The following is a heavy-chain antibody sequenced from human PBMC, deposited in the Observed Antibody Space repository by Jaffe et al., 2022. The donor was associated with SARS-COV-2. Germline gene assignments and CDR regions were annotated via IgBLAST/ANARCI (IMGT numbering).Heavy chain of an antibody. D-gene: IGHD3-9*01. CDR2: IKRISDGGPT. J-gene: IGHJ4*02. V-gene: IGHV3-15*02. CDR3: TAGLGKSDTDY. CDR1: GFTFSNVW. Sequence: EVQLVESGGALVKPGGSLRLSCEASGFTFSNVWMSWVRQAPGKGLEWVGRIKRISDGGPTDYAAPVKGRFTISRDDSRDTLSLQMNSLKTEDTAVYYCTAGLGKSDTDYWGQGTLVTVSS.